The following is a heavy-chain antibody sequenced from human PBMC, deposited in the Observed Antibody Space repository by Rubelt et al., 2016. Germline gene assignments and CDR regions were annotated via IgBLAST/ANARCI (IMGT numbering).Heavy chain of an antibody. CDR1: GYTFTSYG. CDR3: ARGQGFVDY. V-gene: IGHV1-8*02. CDR2: MNPNSGTT. Sequence: QVQLVQSGAEVKKPGASVKVSCKASGYTFTSYGISWVRQATGQGLEWMGWMNPNSGTTGYGRKFQGRVTRTRNTAISTAYMELSSLRSEDTAVYYCARGQGFVDYWGQGTLVTVSS. J-gene: IGHJ4*02.